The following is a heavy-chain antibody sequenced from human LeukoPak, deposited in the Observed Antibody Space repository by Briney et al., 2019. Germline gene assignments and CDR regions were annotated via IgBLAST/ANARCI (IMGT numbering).Heavy chain of an antibody. CDR1: GYTFTSYA. V-gene: IGHV1-69*05. CDR2: IIPIFGTA. CDR3: ARLVVPAAEYYYYYYMDV. Sequence: SVKVSCKASGYTFTSYAISWVRQAPGQGLEWMGGIIPIFGTANYAQKFQGRVTITTDESTSTAYMELSSLRSEDTAVYYCARLVVPAAEYYYYYYMDVWGKGTTVTVSS. J-gene: IGHJ6*03. D-gene: IGHD2-2*01.